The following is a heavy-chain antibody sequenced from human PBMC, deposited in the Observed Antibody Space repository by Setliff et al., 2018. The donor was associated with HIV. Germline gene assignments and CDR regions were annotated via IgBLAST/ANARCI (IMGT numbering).Heavy chain of an antibody. V-gene: IGHV1-69*05. CDR2: IIPIFGTA. CDR1: GGSFSSFA. D-gene: IGHD2-21*01. J-gene: IGHJ4*02. CDR3: ARERLRWLSLDY. Sequence: GASVKVSCKVSGGSFSSFAISWVRQAPGHGLEWMGGIIPIFGTANYAQKFQGRVTMTRDTSTSTVYMELSSLRSEDTAVYYCARERLRWLSLDYWGQGTLVTVSS.